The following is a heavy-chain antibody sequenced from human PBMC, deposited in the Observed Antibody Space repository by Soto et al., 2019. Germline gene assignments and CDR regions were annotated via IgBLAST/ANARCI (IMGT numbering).Heavy chain of an antibody. D-gene: IGHD3-3*01. CDR1: GYSFTSYW. CDR2: IYPGDSDT. V-gene: IGHV5-51*01. J-gene: IGHJ6*02. CDR3: ARGMYYDFWSGSPPLYGMDV. Sequence: GESLKISCKGSGYSFTSYWIGWVRQMPGKGLEWMGIIYPGDSDTRYSPSFQGQVTISADKSISTAYLQWSSLKASDTAMYYCARGMYYDFWSGSPPLYGMDVWGQGTKVTVSS.